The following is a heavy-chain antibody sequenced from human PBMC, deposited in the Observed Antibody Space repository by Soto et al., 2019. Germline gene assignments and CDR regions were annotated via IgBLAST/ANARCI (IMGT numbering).Heavy chain of an antibody. Sequence: SETLSLTCTVSGGSISSYYWSWIRQPPGKGLEWIGYIYYSGSTNYNPSLKSRVTISVDTSKNQFSLKLSSVTAADTAVYYCARHYYDSSGYSSEPQKTNWFDPWGQGTLVNVSS. D-gene: IGHD3-22*01. CDR1: GGSISSYY. V-gene: IGHV4-59*01. CDR3: ARHYYDSSGYSSEPQKTNWFDP. CDR2: IYYSGST. J-gene: IGHJ5*02.